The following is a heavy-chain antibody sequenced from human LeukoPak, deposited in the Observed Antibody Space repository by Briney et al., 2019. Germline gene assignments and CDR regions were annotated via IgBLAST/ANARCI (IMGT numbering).Heavy chain of an antibody. CDR2: INPNSGGT. J-gene: IGHJ6*01. CDR1: GYTFTDYY. Sequence: GASVKVSCKASGYTFTDYYMNWVRQAPGQGLEWMGWINPNSGGTNYAQKFQGRVTMTRDTSISTAYMELSRLRSDDTAVYYCARDPHYSNYRIFYYYFGMDVWGQGTTVTVS. D-gene: IGHD4-11*01. V-gene: IGHV1-2*02. CDR3: ARDPHYSNYRIFYYYFGMDV.